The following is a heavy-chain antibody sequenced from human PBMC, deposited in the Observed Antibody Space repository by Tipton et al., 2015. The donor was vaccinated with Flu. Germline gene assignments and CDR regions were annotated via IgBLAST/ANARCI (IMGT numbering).Heavy chain of an antibody. D-gene: IGHD3-10*01. CDR3: VRGAYGAYSFDS. CDR2: IKYDGSSA. Sequence: SLRLSCAASGFTFSSYWIHWVRQAPGKGLVWVSRIKYDGSSANYADSVKGRFTISRDNAKNTVFLQMNSLRAEDTAVYFCVRGAYGAYSFDSWGQGTLVTVSS. J-gene: IGHJ4*02. CDR1: GFTFSSYW. V-gene: IGHV3-74*01.